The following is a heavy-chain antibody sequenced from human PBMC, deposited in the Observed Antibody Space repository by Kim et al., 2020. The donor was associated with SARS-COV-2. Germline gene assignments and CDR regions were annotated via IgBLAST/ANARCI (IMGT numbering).Heavy chain of an antibody. V-gene: IGHV3-21*01. D-gene: IGHD1-1*01. CDR1: GFTFSYYG. CDR3: ARDNERSTSLEY. CDR2: ITSSSRYI. Sequence: GGSLRLSCVASGFTFSYYGMHWVRQAPGKGLEWVSSITSSSRYIFYADSVKGRFTVSRDNAKNSLYVQMNSLRAEDTAVYYCARDNERSTSLEYWGQGT. J-gene: IGHJ4*02.